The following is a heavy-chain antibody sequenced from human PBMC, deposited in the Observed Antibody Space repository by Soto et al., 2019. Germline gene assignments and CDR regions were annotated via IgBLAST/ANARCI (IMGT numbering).Heavy chain of an antibody. D-gene: IGHD5-12*01. CDR3: AKGGPRDGYKDFDY. J-gene: IGHJ4*02. Sequence: PGGSLILSCASSGFTFSSYSMSWLRQAPGKGLEWVSSISDSGTSTYFADSVKGRFTISRDNSKDTLYLQMNSLRDEDTAEYYCAKGGPRDGYKDFDYWGQGTPVNVSS. CDR1: GFTFSSYS. V-gene: IGHV3-23*01. CDR2: ISDSGTST.